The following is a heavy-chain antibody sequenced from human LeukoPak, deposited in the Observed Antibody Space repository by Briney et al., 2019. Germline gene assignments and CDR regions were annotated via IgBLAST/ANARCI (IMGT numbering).Heavy chain of an antibody. D-gene: IGHD1-20*01. CDR3: ATGDGITGPNNWFDP. CDR1: GYTFTDYY. CDR2: VDPEDGET. J-gene: IGHJ5*02. Sequence: ATVKISCKVSGYTFTDYYMHWVRQAPGKGLEWMGLVDPEDGETIYAEEFQGRVTITADTSTDTAYMELSSLRSEDTAVYYCATGDGITGPNNWFDPWGQGTLVTVSS. V-gene: IGHV1-69-2*01.